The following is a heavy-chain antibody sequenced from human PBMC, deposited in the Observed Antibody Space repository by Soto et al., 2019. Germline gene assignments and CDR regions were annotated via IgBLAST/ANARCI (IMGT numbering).Heavy chain of an antibody. CDR3: VKQAHGLDGVAFDY. D-gene: IGHD2-15*01. V-gene: IGHV3-64D*06. CDR2: VSTSGRST. J-gene: IGHJ4*02. CDR1: GFIFSEST. Sequence: GSLRLSWSASGFIFSESTIYWVRQVPGKGLEAISAVSTSGRSTYYADSVKDRFTISRDNSKNTLFLQMGSLRPEDTAIYYCVKQAHGLDGVAFDYWGQGTQVTVSS.